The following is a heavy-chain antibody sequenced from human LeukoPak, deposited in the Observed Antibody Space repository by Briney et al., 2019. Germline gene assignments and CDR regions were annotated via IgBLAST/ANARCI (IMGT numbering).Heavy chain of an antibody. CDR3: ASIPLGGPFDY. CDR1: GYTFTNYY. Sequence: ASVKVSCKASGYTFTNYYMHWVRQAPGQGLEWMGIINPSGGSTSYAQKFQGRVTMTRDTSTSTVYMELSSLRSEDTAVYYCASIPLGGPFDYWGQGTLVTVSS. D-gene: IGHD2-21*01. V-gene: IGHV1-46*01. J-gene: IGHJ4*02. CDR2: INPSGGST.